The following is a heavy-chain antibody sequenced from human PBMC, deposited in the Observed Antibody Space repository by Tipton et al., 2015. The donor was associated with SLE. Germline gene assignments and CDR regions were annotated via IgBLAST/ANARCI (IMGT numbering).Heavy chain of an antibody. J-gene: IGHJ3*01. Sequence: SLRLSCAASGFTFSSCSMGWVRQAPGKGLEWVSAISDTGGNTYYADSVKGRFTISRDNSKNTLYLQMNSLRAEDTAVYYCARGGSDAFDFWGQGTRVTVSS. V-gene: IGHV3-23*01. D-gene: IGHD3-16*01. CDR3: ARGGSDAFDF. CDR2: ISDTGGNT. CDR1: GFTFSSCS.